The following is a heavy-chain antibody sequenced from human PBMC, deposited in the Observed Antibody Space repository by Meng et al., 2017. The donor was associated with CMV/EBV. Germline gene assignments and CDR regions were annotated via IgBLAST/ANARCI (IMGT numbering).Heavy chain of an antibody. Sequence: ASVKVSCKASGYTFTSYYMPLVRQAPGQGLEWMGIINPSGGSTSYAQKFQGRVTMTRDTSTSIVYMELSSLRSEDTAVYYCARDFFSLEWLQYPPAPNWFDPWGQGTLVTVSS. J-gene: IGHJ5*02. V-gene: IGHV1-46*01. CDR3: ARDFFSLEWLQYPPAPNWFDP. CDR1: GYTFTSYY. CDR2: INPSGGST. D-gene: IGHD3-3*01.